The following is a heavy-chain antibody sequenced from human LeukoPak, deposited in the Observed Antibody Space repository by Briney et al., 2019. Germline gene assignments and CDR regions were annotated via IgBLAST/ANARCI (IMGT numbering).Heavy chain of an antibody. V-gene: IGHV3-74*01. CDR3: ARDSGYDNWFDP. D-gene: IGHD5-12*01. CDR1: GFTFDDYA. Sequence: PGRSLRLSCAASGFTFDDYAMHWVRQAPGKGLVWVSRINSDGSSTSYADSVKGRFTISRDNAKNTLYLQMNSLRAEDTAVYYCARDSGYDNWFDPWGQGTLVTVSS. J-gene: IGHJ5*02. CDR2: INSDGSST.